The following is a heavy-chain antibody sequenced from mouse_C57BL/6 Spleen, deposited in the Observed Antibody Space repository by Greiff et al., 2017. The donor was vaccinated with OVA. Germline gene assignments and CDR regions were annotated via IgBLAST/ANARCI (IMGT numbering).Heavy chain of an antibody. V-gene: IGHV1-82*01. J-gene: IGHJ4*01. Sequence: QVQLQQSGPELVKPGASVKISCKASGYAFSSSWMNWVKQRPGKGLEWIGRIYPGDGDTNYNGKFKGKATLTADNSSSTAYMQLSSLTSEDSAVYFCARRYYYGSSSYAMDYWGQGTSVTVSS. CDR2: IYPGDGDT. CDR3: ARRYYYGSSSYAMDY. D-gene: IGHD1-1*01. CDR1: GYAFSSSW.